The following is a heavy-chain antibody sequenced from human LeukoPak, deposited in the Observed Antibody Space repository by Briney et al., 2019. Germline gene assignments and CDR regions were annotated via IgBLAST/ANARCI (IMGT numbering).Heavy chain of an antibody. Sequence: GGSLRLSCAASGFTFSSYGMHWVRQAPGKGLEWVAVIWYDGSNKYYADSVKGRFTISRDNSKNTLYLQMNSLRAEDTAVYYCARDGTMTNWFDPWGQGTLVTVSS. CDR2: IWYDGSNK. CDR1: GFTFSSYG. CDR3: ARDGTMTNWFDP. J-gene: IGHJ5*02. D-gene: IGHD4-17*01. V-gene: IGHV3-33*01.